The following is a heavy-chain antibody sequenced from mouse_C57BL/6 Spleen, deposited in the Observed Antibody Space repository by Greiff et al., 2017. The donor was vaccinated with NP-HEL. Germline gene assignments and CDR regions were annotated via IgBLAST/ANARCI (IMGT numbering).Heavy chain of an antibody. CDR3: ARERGKTAQADYFDY. J-gene: IGHJ2*01. V-gene: IGHV5-4*01. Sequence: EVQGVESGGGLVKPGGSLKLSCAASGFTFSSYAMSWVRQTPEKRLEWVATISDGGSYTYYPDNVKGRFTISRDNAKNNLYLQMSHLKSEDTAMYYCARERGKTAQADYFDYWGQGTTLTVSS. D-gene: IGHD3-2*02. CDR1: GFTFSSYA. CDR2: ISDGGSYT.